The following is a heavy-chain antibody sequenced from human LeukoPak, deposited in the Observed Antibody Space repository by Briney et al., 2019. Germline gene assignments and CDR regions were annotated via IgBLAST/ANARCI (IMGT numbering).Heavy chain of an antibody. CDR3: ARVRYYGSGSDYYYGLDV. Sequence: ASVKVSCKASGYAFDISAVTWVRQAPGQGLEWLGWISAYNGKIDYVQKLQGRVTMTTNTFTSTAYLELRSLGSDDTAVYYCARVRYYGSGSDYYYGLDVWGQGTTVTVS. J-gene: IGHJ6*02. V-gene: IGHV1-18*01. CDR1: GYAFDISA. D-gene: IGHD3-10*01. CDR2: ISAYNGKI.